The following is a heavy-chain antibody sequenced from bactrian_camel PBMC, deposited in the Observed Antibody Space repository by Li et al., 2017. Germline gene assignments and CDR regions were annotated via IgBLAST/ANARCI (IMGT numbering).Heavy chain of an antibody. D-gene: IGHD3*01. V-gene: IGHV3-2*01. Sequence: HVQLVESGGGSVQAGGSQRLSCAVSGYAFSTKHMAWFRQAPGKEREGVASIFPNTGRTYYADSVKGRFTISKDNAKNILYLQMNSLKPEDTAIYYCAAGDQMRRGVCARDFGYWGQGTLVTVS. J-gene: IGHJ6*01. CDR3: AAGDQMRRGVCARDFGY. CDR1: GYAFSTKH. CDR2: IFPNTGRT.